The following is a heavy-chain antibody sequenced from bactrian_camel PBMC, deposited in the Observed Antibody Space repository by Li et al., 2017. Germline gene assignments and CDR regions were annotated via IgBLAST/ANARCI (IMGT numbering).Heavy chain of an antibody. V-gene: IGHV3S68*01. CDR3: AVHIGSPLVALFSPGATDDDPGRCLDGRTTDFDY. CDR1: GPPHLRPC. D-gene: IGHD3*01. CDR2: IDTISGAT. J-gene: IGHJ6*01. Sequence: HVQLVESGGGSVRAGGSQRLSCVASGPPHLRPCLGWFRLSPGKEGEGVARIDTISGATYYTDSVKDRFTVFKGNSNNTLYLQMNGLKPEDTAMYYCAVHIGSPLVALFSPGATDDDPGRCLDGRTTDFDYWGQGTQVTVS.